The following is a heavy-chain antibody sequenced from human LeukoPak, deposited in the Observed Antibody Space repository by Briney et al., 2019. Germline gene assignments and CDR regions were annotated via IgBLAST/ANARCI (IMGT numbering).Heavy chain of an antibody. Sequence: PGGSLRLSCAASGFTFSSYGMHWVRQAPGKGLEWVAVISYDGSNKYYADSVKGRFTISRDNSKNTLYLQMNSLGAEDTAVYYCARTGLTYLTTVTTWFAYWGQGTLVTVSS. D-gene: IGHD4-17*01. CDR1: GFTFSSYG. CDR2: ISYDGSNK. J-gene: IGHJ4*02. CDR3: ARTGLTYLTTVTTWFAY. V-gene: IGHV3-30*03.